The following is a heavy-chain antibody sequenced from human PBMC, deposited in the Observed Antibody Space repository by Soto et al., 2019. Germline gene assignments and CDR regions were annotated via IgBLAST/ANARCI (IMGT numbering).Heavy chain of an antibody. Sequence: SETLSLTCAVYGGSFSGYYWSWIRQPPGKGLEWIGEINHSGSTNYNPSLKSRVTISVDTPKNQFSLKLSSVTAADTAVFYCARGPPFWSGYRNWFDPWGQGTLVTVSS. V-gene: IGHV4-34*01. CDR3: ARGPPFWSGYRNWFDP. D-gene: IGHD3-3*01. CDR2: INHSGST. CDR1: GGSFSGYY. J-gene: IGHJ5*02.